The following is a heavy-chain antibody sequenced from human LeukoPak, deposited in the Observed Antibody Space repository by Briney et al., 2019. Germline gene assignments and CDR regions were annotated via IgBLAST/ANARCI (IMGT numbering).Heavy chain of an antibody. J-gene: IGHJ4*02. CDR3: ARLQWLLPPDY. V-gene: IGHV4-39*01. CDR2: ISYSGTT. D-gene: IGHD6-19*01. Sequence: SETLSLTCTVSGGSISSSGYCWGWIRQPPGKALEWIGSISYSGTTYYNPSLTSRVTISVDTSKNQFSLKMTSVTAADTAVYYCARLQWLLPPDYWGQGTLLTVSS. CDR1: GGSISSSGYC.